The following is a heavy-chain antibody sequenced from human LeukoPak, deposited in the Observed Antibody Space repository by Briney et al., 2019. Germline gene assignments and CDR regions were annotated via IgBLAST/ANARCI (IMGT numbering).Heavy chain of an antibody. CDR3: ARGPVIVGATPFDY. Sequence: ETLSLTCTVSGGSISSYYWSWIRQPAGKGLEWIGRIYTSGSTNYNPSLKSRVTMSVDTSKNQFSLKLSSVTAADTAVYYCARGPVIVGATPFDYWGQGTLVTVSS. CDR2: IYTSGST. D-gene: IGHD1-26*01. J-gene: IGHJ4*02. CDR1: GGSISSYY. V-gene: IGHV4-4*07.